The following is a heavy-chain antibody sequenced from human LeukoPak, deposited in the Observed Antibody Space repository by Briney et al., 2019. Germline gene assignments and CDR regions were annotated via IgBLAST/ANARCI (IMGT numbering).Heavy chain of an antibody. CDR2: INPNSGGT. CDR3: ARDLEDMVRGGYFDP. CDR1: GYTFTSYG. D-gene: IGHD3-10*01. V-gene: IGHV1-2*02. Sequence: WASVKVSCKASGYTFTSYGISWVRQAPGQGLEWMGWINPNSGGTNYAQKFQGRVTMTRDTSISTAYMELSRLRSDDTAVYYCARDLEDMVRGGYFDPWGQGTLVTVSS. J-gene: IGHJ5*02.